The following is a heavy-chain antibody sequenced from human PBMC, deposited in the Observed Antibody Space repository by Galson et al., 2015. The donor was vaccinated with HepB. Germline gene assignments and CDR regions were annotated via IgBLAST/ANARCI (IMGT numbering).Heavy chain of an antibody. V-gene: IGHV3-30*02. Sequence: SLRLSCAASGFTFSSYGMHWVRQAPGKGLEWVAFIRYDGSNKYYADSVKGRFTISRDNSKNTLYLQMNSLRAEDTAVYYCAKDGPYGSGSYYNYYYYYGMDVWGQGTTVTVSS. J-gene: IGHJ6*02. CDR2: IRYDGSNK. CDR1: GFTFSSYG. D-gene: IGHD3-10*01. CDR3: AKDGPYGSGSYYNYYYYYGMDV.